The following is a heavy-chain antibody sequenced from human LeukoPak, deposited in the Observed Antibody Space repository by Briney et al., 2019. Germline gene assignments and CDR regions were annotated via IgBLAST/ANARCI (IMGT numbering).Heavy chain of an antibody. Sequence: PSETLSLTCAVYGGSFSGYYWSWIRQPPGKGLEWIGEINHSGSTNYNPSLKSRVTISVDTSKNQFSLKLSSVTAADTAVYYCARSTVTTGNFDYWGQGTLVTVSS. J-gene: IGHJ4*02. CDR3: ARSTVTTGNFDY. CDR2: INHSGST. V-gene: IGHV4-34*01. CDR1: GGSFSGYY. D-gene: IGHD4-11*01.